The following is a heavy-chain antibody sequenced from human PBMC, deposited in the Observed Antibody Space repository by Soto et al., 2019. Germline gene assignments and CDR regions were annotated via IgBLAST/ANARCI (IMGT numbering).Heavy chain of an antibody. V-gene: IGHV3-15*01. CDR1: GFTFSNAW. Sequence: EVQLVESGGGLVKPGGSLRLSCAASGFTFSNAWMSWVRQAPGKGLEWVGRIKSKTDGGTTDYAAPVKGRFTISRDNSKNTLYLQMNSLKTEDTAVYYCTTDPSGALYSYIWGSYPGWYFDLWGRGTLVTVSS. D-gene: IGHD3-16*02. CDR3: TTDPSGALYSYIWGSYPGWYFDL. J-gene: IGHJ2*01. CDR2: IKSKTDGGTT.